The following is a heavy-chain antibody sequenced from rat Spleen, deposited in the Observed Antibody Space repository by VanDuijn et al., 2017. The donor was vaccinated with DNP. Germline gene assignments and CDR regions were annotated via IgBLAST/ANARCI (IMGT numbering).Heavy chain of an antibody. D-gene: IGHD1-2*01. J-gene: IGHJ2*01. CDR1: GFSLTNYG. CDR2: IWGGGST. CDR3: ARWHLYLSYFDY. Sequence: QVQLKESGPGLVQPSQTLSLTCTVSGFSLTNYGVSWVRQPPGKGLEWIAAIWGGGSTDYNSALKSRPRISRDTSKSQVLLEMNSLQTEDTAMYFCARWHLYLSYFDYWGQGVMVTVSS. V-gene: IGHV2-16*01.